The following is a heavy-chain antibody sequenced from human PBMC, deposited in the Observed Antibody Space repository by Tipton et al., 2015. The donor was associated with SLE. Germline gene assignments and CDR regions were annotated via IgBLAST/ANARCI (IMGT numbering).Heavy chain of an antibody. J-gene: IGHJ4*02. CDR2: MYYSGST. CDR1: GGTISSSSYY. CDR3: VTAVGRAGFDY. V-gene: IGHV4-39*07. Sequence: TLSLTCTVSGGTISSSSYYWGWIRQPPGKGLEWIGSMYYSGSTYYNPSLKSRVTISVDTSKNQFSLKLSSVTAADTAVYYCVTAVGRAGFDYWGQGALVTVSS.